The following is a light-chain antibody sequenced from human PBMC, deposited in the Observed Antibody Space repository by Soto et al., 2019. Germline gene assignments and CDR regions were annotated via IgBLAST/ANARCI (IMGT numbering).Light chain of an antibody. Sequence: EIVLTQSPGTLSLSPGERATLSCRASQSVSSSYLAWYQQKPGQAPRLLIYGASSRATGIPDRFSGSGSGTDFPLTISRLAPEDFAVYYCQQYGSSTWTFGQGTKVESK. CDR1: QSVSSSY. V-gene: IGKV3-20*01. CDR3: QQYGSSTWT. J-gene: IGKJ1*01. CDR2: GAS.